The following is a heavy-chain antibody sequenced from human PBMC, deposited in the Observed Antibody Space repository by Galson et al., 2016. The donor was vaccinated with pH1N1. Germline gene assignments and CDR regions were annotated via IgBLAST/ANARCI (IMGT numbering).Heavy chain of an antibody. CDR3: ARGFHSFDI. J-gene: IGHJ3*02. CDR1: GFTFSDYY. Sequence: SLRLSCAASGFTFSDYYMDWVRQAPGKGLEWVGRSRNKAKSYTTEYAASVQGRFTIPREESKNSLYLQMNSLKSEDTAIYYCARGFHSFDIWGQGTMVTVSS. V-gene: IGHV3-72*01. CDR2: SRNKAKSYTT.